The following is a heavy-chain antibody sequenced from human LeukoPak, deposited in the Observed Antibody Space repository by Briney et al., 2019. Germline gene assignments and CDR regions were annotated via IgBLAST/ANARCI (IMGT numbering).Heavy chain of an antibody. CDR2: IFASGST. CDR1: GGSISSGGYY. Sequence: SETLSLTCTVSGGSISSGGYYWTWIRQPAGKGPEWIGRIFASGSTNYNPSLKSRVTISVDTSKNQFSLKLRSVTAADTAVYYCARGGLLDVWGKGTTVTVSS. J-gene: IGHJ6*04. CDR3: ARGGLLDV. V-gene: IGHV4-61*02.